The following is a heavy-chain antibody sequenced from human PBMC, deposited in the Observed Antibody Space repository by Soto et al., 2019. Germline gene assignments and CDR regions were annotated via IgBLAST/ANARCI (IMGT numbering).Heavy chain of an antibody. D-gene: IGHD2-21*02. CDR2: ISAYNGNT. V-gene: IGHV1-18*01. Sequence: ASVKVSCKASGYTFTSYGISWVRQAPGQGLEWMGWISAYNGNTNYAQKLQGRVTMTTDTSTSTAYMELRSLRSDDTAFYYCARDQVTVPPGRQSPPPPWGQGTLVTVSS. CDR1: GYTFTSYG. CDR3: ARDQVTVPPGRQSPPPP. J-gene: IGHJ5*02.